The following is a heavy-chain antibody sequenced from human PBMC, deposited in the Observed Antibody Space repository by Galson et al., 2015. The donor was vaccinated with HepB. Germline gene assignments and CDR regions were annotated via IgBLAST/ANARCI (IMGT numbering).Heavy chain of an antibody. Sequence: SVKVSCKASGYTFTGYYMHWVRQAPGRGLEWMGWINPNSGGTNYAQKFQGWVTMTRDTSISTAYMELSRLRSDDTAVYYCARDMRPLAAAGLSDPAFDIWGQGTMVTVSS. D-gene: IGHD6-13*01. J-gene: IGHJ3*02. CDR3: ARDMRPLAAAGLSDPAFDI. V-gene: IGHV1-2*04. CDR2: INPNSGGT. CDR1: GYTFTGYY.